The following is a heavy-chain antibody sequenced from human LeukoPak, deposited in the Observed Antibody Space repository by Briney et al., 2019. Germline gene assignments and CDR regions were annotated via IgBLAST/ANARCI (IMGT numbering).Heavy chain of an antibody. CDR2: IYSDVRRI. CDR3: ATSPVISRD. J-gene: IGHJ4*02. D-gene: IGHD2-21*01. Sequence: PGGSLRLSCAASGFTFSDYWMHWVRQAPGKGLEWVARIYSDVRRIKYADSAKGRFTISRDNAKNTLYLQMNALRVEDTAVYYCATSPVISRDWGQGTLVTVSS. CDR1: GFTFSDYW. V-gene: IGHV3-74*03.